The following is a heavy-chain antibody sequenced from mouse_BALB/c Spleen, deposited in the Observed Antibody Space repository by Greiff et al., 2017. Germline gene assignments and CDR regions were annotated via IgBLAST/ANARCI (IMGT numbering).Heavy chain of an antibody. V-gene: IGHV1S135*01. J-gene: IGHJ2*01. D-gene: IGHD1-2*01. Sequence: VQLQQSGPELMKPGASVKISCKASGYSFTSYYMHWVKQSHGKSLEWIGYIDPFNGGTSYNQKFKGKATLTVDKSSSTAYMHLSSLTSEDSAVYYCARLATATDYWGQGTTLTVSS. CDR1: GYSFTSYY. CDR2: IDPFNGGT. CDR3: ARLATATDY.